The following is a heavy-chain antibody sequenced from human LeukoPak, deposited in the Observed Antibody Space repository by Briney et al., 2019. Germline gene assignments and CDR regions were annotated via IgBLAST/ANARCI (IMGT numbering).Heavy chain of an antibody. J-gene: IGHJ6*03. V-gene: IGHV3-48*03. CDR3: ARGGVRASDYYYYYMDV. D-gene: IGHD4-23*01. Sequence: GGSLRLSCAASGFTFSSYEMNWVRQAPGKGLEWVSYISSSGSTIYYADSVKGRFTISRDNAKNSLYLQMNSLRAEDTADYYCARGGVRASDYYYYYMDVWGKGTTVTVSS. CDR2: ISSSGSTI. CDR1: GFTFSSYE.